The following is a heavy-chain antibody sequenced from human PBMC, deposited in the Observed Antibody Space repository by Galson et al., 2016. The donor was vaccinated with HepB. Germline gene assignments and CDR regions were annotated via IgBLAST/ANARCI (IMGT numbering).Heavy chain of an antibody. Sequence: ETLSLTCTVSGASISDTEYYWGWIRRPPGRGLEWVGSMYHTEDTYYNPSLKSRVTISVDTSKNQFSLRLNSVTAADTGVYYCATGIVVAGKYYYYYMDVWGKGTTVTVSS. V-gene: IGHV4-39*01. CDR2: MYHTEDT. D-gene: IGHD6-19*01. CDR3: ATGIVVAGKYYYYYMDV. J-gene: IGHJ6*03. CDR1: GASISDTEYY.